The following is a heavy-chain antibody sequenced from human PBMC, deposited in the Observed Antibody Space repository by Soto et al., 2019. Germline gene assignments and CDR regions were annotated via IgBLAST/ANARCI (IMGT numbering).Heavy chain of an antibody. D-gene: IGHD3-16*02. CDR1: GGSVSSGGYY. Sequence: PSETLSLTCTVSGGSVSSGGYYWSWIRQHPGKGLEWIGYIYYSGSTYYNPSLKSRVTISVDTSKNQFSLKLSSVTAADTAVYYCARDGYDYIWGSYRSDNWFDPWGQGTLVTVSS. CDR2: IYYSGST. J-gene: IGHJ5*02. CDR3: ARDGYDYIWGSYRSDNWFDP. V-gene: IGHV4-31*03.